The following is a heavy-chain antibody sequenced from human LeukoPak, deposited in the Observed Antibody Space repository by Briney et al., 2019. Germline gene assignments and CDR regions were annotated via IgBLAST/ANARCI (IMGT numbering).Heavy chain of an antibody. CDR3: ARTSGVSAAGSPYYFDY. CDR2: ISPYSGNT. V-gene: IGHV1-18*01. J-gene: IGHJ4*02. Sequence: ASVKVSCKASGYTFYNYGISWVRQAPGQGLEWMGWISPYSGNTDYTERLQGRVTMTTDTSTTIAFMELRSLRSDDTAVYYCARTSGVSAAGSPYYFDYWGQRTLVTVSS. CDR1: GYTFYNYG. D-gene: IGHD6-13*01.